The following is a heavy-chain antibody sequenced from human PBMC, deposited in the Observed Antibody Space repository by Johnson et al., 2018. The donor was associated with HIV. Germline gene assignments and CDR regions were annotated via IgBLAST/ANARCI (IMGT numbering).Heavy chain of an antibody. D-gene: IGHD1-26*01. CDR1: GFTVSSNY. V-gene: IGHV3-13*01. Sequence: VQLVESGGGLVQPGGSLRLSCAASGFTVSSNYMSWVRQAPGKGLEWVSGIGTAGDTYYPASVKGRFTISRVNAKNSLYLQMNSLRAGDTAVYYCVAATGANGLDIWGQGTKVTVSS. CDR2: IGTAGDT. J-gene: IGHJ3*02. CDR3: VAATGANGLDI.